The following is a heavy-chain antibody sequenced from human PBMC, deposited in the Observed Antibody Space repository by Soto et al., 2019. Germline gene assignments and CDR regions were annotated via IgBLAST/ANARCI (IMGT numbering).Heavy chain of an antibody. CDR3: ARGGRQWLVTSDFNY. J-gene: IGHJ4*02. D-gene: IGHD6-19*01. Sequence: VQLVESGGGVVQPGRSLRLSCAASGFTFSDYAMHWVRQAPGKGLEWVAVVSHDGRNTHYADSVKGRFTISRDSSKNTVPLEITSLRAEDTAGYYCARGGRQWLVTSDFNYWGQGALVTVSS. CDR2: VSHDGRNT. CDR1: GFTFSDYA. V-gene: IGHV3-30*03.